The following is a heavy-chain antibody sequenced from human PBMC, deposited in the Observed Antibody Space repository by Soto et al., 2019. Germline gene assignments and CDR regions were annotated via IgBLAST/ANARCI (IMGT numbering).Heavy chain of an antibody. CDR1: GFTFSSYA. D-gene: IGHD3-22*01. CDR3: ARDPRWYYDMGGYFDY. Sequence: GGSLRLSCAASGFTFSSYAMHWVRQAPGKGLEWVAVISYDGSNKYYADSVKGRFTISRDNSKNTLYLQMNSLRAEDTAVYYCARDPRWYYDMGGYFDYWGQGTLVTVSS. J-gene: IGHJ4*02. CDR2: ISYDGSNK. V-gene: IGHV3-30-3*01.